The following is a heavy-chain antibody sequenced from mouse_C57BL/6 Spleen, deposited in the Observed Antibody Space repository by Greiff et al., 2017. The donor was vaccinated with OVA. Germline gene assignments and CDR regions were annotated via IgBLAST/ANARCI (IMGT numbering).Heavy chain of an antibody. Sequence: VKLQESGPELVKPGASVKISCKASGYAFSSSWMNWVKQRPGKGLEWIGRIYPGDGDTNYNGKFKGKATLTADKSSSTAYMQLSSLTSEDAAVYFCARTGAGDYWGQGTTLTVSS. D-gene: IGHD4-1*01. CDR3: ARTGAGDY. V-gene: IGHV1-82*01. CDR1: GYAFSSSW. J-gene: IGHJ2*01. CDR2: IYPGDGDT.